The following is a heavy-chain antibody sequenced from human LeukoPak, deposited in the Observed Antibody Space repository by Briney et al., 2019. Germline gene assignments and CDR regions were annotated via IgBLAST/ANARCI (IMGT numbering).Heavy chain of an antibody. CDR2: IYPGDSYT. CDR3: ARRGVAEGFDY. Sequence: GESLKISCKGSGYSFTSYWIGWVRPMPGKGLDWMGIIYPGDSYTRYSPSFQGQVTISADRSISTAYLQWSSLKASDTAIYYCARRGVAEGFDYWGQGTLATVSS. J-gene: IGHJ4*02. D-gene: IGHD3-3*01. V-gene: IGHV5-51*01. CDR1: GYSFTSYW.